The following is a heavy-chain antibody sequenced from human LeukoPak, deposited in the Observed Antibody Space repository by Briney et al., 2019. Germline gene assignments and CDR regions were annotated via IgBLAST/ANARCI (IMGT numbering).Heavy chain of an antibody. V-gene: IGHV4-34*01. CDR1: GGSFNTFY. Sequence: SETLSLTCAVYGGSFNTFYWSWIRQPPGKGREWIGQINRYGSANYNPSLKSRVAISLDTSKNQFSLKVTSVTAADTAVYYCARDSPYSPHDSWGQGTLVTVSS. D-gene: IGHD4-11*01. CDR3: ARDSPYSPHDS. CDR2: INRYGSA. J-gene: IGHJ4*02.